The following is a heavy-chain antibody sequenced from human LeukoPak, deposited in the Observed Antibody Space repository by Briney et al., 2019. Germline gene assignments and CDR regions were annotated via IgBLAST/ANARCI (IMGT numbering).Heavy chain of an antibody. Sequence: GGSLRLSCAASGFTFSSYWMSWVRQAPGKGLEWVANIKQDGSEKYYVDSVKGRFTISRDNAKNSLYLQMNSLRAEDTAVYYCARVRQDIVLMVYARAYYMDVWGKGTTVTLSS. J-gene: IGHJ6*03. CDR2: IKQDGSEK. CDR3: ARVRQDIVLMVYARAYYMDV. D-gene: IGHD2-8*01. CDR1: GFTFSSYW. V-gene: IGHV3-7*01.